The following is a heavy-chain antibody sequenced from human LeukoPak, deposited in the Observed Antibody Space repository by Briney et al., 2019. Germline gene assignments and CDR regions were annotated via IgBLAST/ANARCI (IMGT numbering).Heavy chain of an antibody. CDR1: GGTFTSYA. J-gene: IGHJ4*02. CDR3: ARANSPGYYGSGSYYRNFDY. CDR2: IIPIFGTA. D-gene: IGHD3-10*01. Sequence: SVTVSSTASGGTFTSYAISWVRQAPGQGVEWMGGIIPIFGTANYTQKFQGRVTITEEKSTSTAYMELSSLRSEDPAVYYCARANSPGYYGSGSYYRNFDYGGQGTLVTVSS. V-gene: IGHV1-69*06.